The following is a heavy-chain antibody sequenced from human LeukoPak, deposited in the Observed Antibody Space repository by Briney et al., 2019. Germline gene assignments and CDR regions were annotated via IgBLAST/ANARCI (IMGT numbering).Heavy chain of an antibody. D-gene: IGHD3-10*01. CDR2: INPNSGGT. CDR3: ARDPDPRFGELFDY. V-gene: IGHV1-2*02. CDR1: GYTFTGYY. J-gene: IGHJ4*02. Sequence: GASVKVSCKASGYTFTGYYMHWVRQAPGQXLXWMGWINPNSGGTNYAQKFQGRVTMTRDTSISTAYMELSRLRSDDTAVYYCARDPDPRFGELFDYWGQGTLVTVSS.